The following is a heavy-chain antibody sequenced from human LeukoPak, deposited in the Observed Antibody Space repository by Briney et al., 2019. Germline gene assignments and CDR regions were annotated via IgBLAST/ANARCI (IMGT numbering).Heavy chain of an antibody. CDR3: ARDQGYSSSWYKGGFDY. J-gene: IGHJ4*02. CDR1: GFTFSSYA. D-gene: IGHD6-13*01. Sequence: GGSLRLSCAASGFTFSSYAMSWVRQAPGKGLEWVSAISGSGGSTYYADSVKGRFTISRDNSKNTLYLQMNSLRAEDTAVYYCARDQGYSSSWYKGGFDYWGQGTLVTVSS. CDR2: ISGSGGST. V-gene: IGHV3-23*01.